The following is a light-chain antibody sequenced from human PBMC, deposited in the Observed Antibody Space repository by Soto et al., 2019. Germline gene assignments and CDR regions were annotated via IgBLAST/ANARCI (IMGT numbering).Light chain of an antibody. V-gene: IGLV2-14*03. CDR2: DVT. CDR3: SSYTTSNTLV. Sequence: QSVLTQPASVSGSPGQSITISCTGTSSDVGAYNFVSWYQQHPGKAPKLMIYDVTNRPSGVSSRFSGSKSGNTVSLAISGLQAEDEADYYCSSYTTSNTLVFGGGTKLTVL. CDR1: SSDVGAYNF. J-gene: IGLJ2*01.